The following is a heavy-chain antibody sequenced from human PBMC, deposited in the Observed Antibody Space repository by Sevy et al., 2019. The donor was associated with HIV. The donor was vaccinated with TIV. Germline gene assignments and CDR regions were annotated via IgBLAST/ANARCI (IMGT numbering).Heavy chain of an antibody. Sequence: SETLSLTCTVSGDSISSNNFYWGWVRQPPEKGLEWIGSIYYTGSTYYHPSLKSRVTISVDTSKNQFSLKLTSVTAADTAVYYCAREAVALDYWGQGTLVTVSS. CDR3: AREAVALDY. J-gene: IGHJ4*01. V-gene: IGHV4-39*02. D-gene: IGHD6-19*01. CDR2: IYYTGST. CDR1: GDSISSNNFY.